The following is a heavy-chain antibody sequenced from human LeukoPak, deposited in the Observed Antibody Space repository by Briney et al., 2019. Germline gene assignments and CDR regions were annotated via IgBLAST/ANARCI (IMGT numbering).Heavy chain of an antibody. CDR3: ARDECSSTSCFEYYYYGMDV. D-gene: IGHD2-2*01. CDR1: GFTFSSYS. CDR2: ISSSSSCI. Sequence: GGSLRLSCAASGFTFSSYSMNWVRQAPGKGLEWVSSISSSSSCIYYADSVKGRFTISRDNAKNSLYLQMNSLRAEDTAVYYCARDECSSTSCFEYYYYGMDVWGQGTTVTVSS. J-gene: IGHJ6*02. V-gene: IGHV3-21*01.